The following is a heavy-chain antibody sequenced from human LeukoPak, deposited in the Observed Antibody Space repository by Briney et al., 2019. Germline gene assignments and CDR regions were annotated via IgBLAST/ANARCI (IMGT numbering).Heavy chain of an antibody. D-gene: IGHD3-16*01. V-gene: IGHV3-30*02. J-gene: IGHJ4*02. Sequence: PGGSPRLSCAASGFSLSSYGMHWVRQAPGKGLEWVAFVQRDGDGSYKNYADSAKGRFTISRDNFKNTLYLQMNSLRVEDTAMYYCANIPNSFVPDYWGQGSLVTASS. CDR2: VQRDGDGSYK. CDR1: GFSLSSYG. CDR3: ANIPNSFVPDY.